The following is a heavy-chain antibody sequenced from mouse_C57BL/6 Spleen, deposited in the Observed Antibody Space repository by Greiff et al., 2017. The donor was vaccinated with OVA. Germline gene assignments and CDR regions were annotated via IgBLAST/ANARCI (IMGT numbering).Heavy chain of an antibody. V-gene: IGHV3-6*01. CDR1: GYSITSGYY. CDR3: ARDEDGNYFDY. D-gene: IGHD2-1*01. CDR2: ISYDGSN. Sequence: EVQRVESGPGLVKPSQSLSLTCSVTGYSITSGYYWNWIRQFPGNKLEWMGYISYDGSNNYNPSLKNRISITRDTSKNQFFLKLNSVTTEDTATYYCARDEDGNYFDYWGQGTTLTVSS. J-gene: IGHJ2*01.